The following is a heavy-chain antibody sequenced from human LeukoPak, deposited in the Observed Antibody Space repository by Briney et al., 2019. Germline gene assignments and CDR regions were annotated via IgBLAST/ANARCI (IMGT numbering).Heavy chain of an antibody. CDR3: ANSTVRFLEWLSTLYYYGMDV. J-gene: IGHJ6*02. D-gene: IGHD3-3*01. CDR1: GFTFSSYA. V-gene: IGHV3-23*01. CDR2: ISGSGGST. Sequence: PGGSLRLSCAASGFTFSSYAMSWVRQAPGKGLEWVSAISGSGGSTYYADSVKGRFTISRDNSKNTLYLQMNSLRAEDTAVYYCANSTVRFLEWLSTLYYYGMDVWGQGTTVTVSS.